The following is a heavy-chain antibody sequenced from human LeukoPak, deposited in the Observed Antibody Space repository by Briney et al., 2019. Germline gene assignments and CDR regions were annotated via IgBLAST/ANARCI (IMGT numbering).Heavy chain of an antibody. CDR2: INCNTGVT. D-gene: IGHD2-2*01. V-gene: IGHV1-2*02. Sequence: GASVKVSCKTSGYTFTGYYIHWVRQAPGQGLAWMGWINCNTGVTNYAQKFQGRITMTRDTSISTAYMELSSLRSDDTAVYYCARVQVVDFDPWGQGTLVTVSS. CDR1: GYTFTGYY. J-gene: IGHJ5*02. CDR3: ARVQVVDFDP.